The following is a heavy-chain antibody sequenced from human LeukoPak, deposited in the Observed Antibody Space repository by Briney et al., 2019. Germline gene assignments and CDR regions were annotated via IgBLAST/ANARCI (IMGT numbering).Heavy chain of an antibody. CDR1: GGSISSYY. V-gene: IGHV4-34*01. CDR3: ASGRQLVHFDY. Sequence: SETLSLTCTVSGGSISSYYWSWIRQPPGKGLEWIGEINHSGSTNYNPSLKSRVTISVDTSKNQFSLKLSSVTAADTAVYYCASGRQLVHFDYWGQGTLVTVSS. D-gene: IGHD6-13*01. CDR2: INHSGST. J-gene: IGHJ4*02.